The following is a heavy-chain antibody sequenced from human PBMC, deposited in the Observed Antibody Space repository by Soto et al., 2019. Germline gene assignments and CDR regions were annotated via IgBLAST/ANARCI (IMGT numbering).Heavy chain of an antibody. D-gene: IGHD2-21*02. J-gene: IGHJ6*02. CDR1: GGSISSGGYY. CDR2: IYYSGST. CDR3: AGGMLGVGTAMYYGMDA. V-gene: IGHV4-31*03. Sequence: SETLSLTCTVSGGSISSGGYYWSWIRQHPGKGLEWIGYIYYSGSTYYNPSLKSRVTISVDTSKNQFSLKLSSVTAADTAVYYCAGGMLGVGTAMYYGMDAWGQGTTVSVSS.